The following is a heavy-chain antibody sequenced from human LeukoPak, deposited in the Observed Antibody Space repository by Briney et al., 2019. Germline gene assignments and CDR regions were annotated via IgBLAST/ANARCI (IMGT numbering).Heavy chain of an antibody. Sequence: GASVTVSCKATGGTFISYAISWVRQAPGQGLEWMGGSIPIFGTANYAQKFQGRVTSTTDESTSTAYMELSSLRSEDTAVYYCASCGSTSCYSVENWFDPWGQGTLVTVSS. CDR2: SIPIFGTA. V-gene: IGHV1-69*05. CDR3: ASCGSTSCYSVENWFDP. J-gene: IGHJ5*02. D-gene: IGHD2-2*01. CDR1: GGTFISYA.